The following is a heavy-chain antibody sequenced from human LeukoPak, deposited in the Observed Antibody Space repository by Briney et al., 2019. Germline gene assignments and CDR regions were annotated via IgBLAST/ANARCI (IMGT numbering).Heavy chain of an antibody. CDR1: GGSISSSSYY. CDR2: IYYSGST. Sequence: SETLSLTCTVSGGSISSSSYYWGWIRQPPGKGLEWIGSIYYSGSTYYNPSLKSRVTISVDTSKNQFSLKLSSVTAADTAVYYCARDFAMYSGYSWAAPYYFDYWGQGTLVTVSS. CDR3: ARDFAMYSGYSWAAPYYFDY. V-gene: IGHV4-39*07. J-gene: IGHJ4*02. D-gene: IGHD5-12*01.